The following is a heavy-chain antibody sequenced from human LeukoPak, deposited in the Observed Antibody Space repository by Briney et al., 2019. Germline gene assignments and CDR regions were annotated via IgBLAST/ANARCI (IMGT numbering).Heavy chain of an antibody. D-gene: IGHD6-6*01. CDR2: IYPGDSDT. Sequence: GASLQISCEGSGSSFTSYWIGWVRQLPGKGLEWMGIIYPGDSDTRYSPSFQGQVTISADKSISTAYLQWSSLKASDTAMYYCARRGAYSSSPRSFFDYWGQGTLVTVSS. CDR1: GSSFTSYW. J-gene: IGHJ4*02. CDR3: ARRGAYSSSPRSFFDY. V-gene: IGHV5-51*01.